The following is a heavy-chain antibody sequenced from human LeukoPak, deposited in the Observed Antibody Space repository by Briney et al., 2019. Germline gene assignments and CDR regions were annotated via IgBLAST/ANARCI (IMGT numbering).Heavy chain of an antibody. V-gene: IGHV3-7*01. D-gene: IGHD4-17*01. CDR1: GFTFSSYW. Sequence: GGSLRLSCAASGFTFSSYWMSWVRQAPGRGLEWVANIKQDGSEKYHVDSVKGRFTISRDNAKKSLYLQVNSLRGEDTAIYYCAEGSNYGDSSFWGQGTLVTVSS. J-gene: IGHJ4*02. CDR3: AEGSNYGDSSF. CDR2: IKQDGSEK.